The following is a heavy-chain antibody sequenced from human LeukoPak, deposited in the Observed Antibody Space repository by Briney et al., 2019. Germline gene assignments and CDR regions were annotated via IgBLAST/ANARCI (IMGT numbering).Heavy chain of an antibody. CDR3: ARVNNGYSYGYGDYYYYGMDV. V-gene: IGHV1-8*01. J-gene: IGHJ6*02. D-gene: IGHD5-18*01. CDR2: MNPNSGNT. CDR1: GYTFTSYD. Sequence: WASVKVSCKASGYTFTSYDINWVRQATGQGLEWMGWMNPNSGNTGYAQKFQGRVTMTRNTSISTAYMELSSLRSEDTAVYYCARVNNGYSYGYGDYYYYGMDVWGQGTTVTVSS.